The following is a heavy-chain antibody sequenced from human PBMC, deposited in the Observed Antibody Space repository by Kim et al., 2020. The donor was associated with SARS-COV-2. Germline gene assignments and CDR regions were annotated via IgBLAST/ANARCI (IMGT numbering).Heavy chain of an antibody. CDR3: ARDQVDYGDYRYYMDV. CDR1: GDSVSSNSAA. V-gene: IGHV6-1*01. Sequence: SQTLSLTCAISGDSVSSNSAAWNWIRQSPSRGLEWLGRTYYRSKWYNDYAVSVKSRITINPDTSKNQFSLQLNSVTPEDTAVYYCARDQVDYGDYRYYMDVWGKGTTVTVSS. CDR2: TYYRSKWYN. J-gene: IGHJ6*03. D-gene: IGHD4-17*01.